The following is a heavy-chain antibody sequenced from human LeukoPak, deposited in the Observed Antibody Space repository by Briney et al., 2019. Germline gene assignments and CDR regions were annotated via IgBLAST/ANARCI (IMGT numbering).Heavy chain of an antibody. CDR3: ASAGIAVAGTIFYFHH. CDR2: ISAYNGNT. J-gene: IGHJ1*01. CDR1: GYTFTSYG. D-gene: IGHD6-19*01. Sequence: GASVKVSCKASGYTFTSYGISWVRQAPGQGLGWVGWISAYNGNTNYAQKLQGRVTMTTDTSTSTAYMELRSLRSDDAAVYYCASAGIAVAGTIFYFHHWGQGTLVTVSS. V-gene: IGHV1-18*04.